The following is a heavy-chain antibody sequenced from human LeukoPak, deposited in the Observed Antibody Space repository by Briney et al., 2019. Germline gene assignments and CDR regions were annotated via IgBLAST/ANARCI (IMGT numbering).Heavy chain of an antibody. V-gene: IGHV3-7*01. D-gene: IGHD4-17*01. J-gene: IGHJ4*02. Sequence: GGSLRLSCAASGFAFSAFWMSWVRQGPGKGLEWVASVKPDGSDSHHVDSVMGRFTISRDNAKNLLYLQMNSLSAEDTAVYYCARLFGGVTTFDYWGRGALVTVSS. CDR2: VKPDGSDS. CDR3: ARLFGGVTTFDY. CDR1: GFAFSAFW.